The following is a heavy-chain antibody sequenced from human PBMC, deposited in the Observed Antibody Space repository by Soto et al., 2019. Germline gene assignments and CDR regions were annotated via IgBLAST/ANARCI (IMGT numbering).Heavy chain of an antibody. CDR2: INPSGGST. CDR1: GGTFSSYA. V-gene: IGHV1-46*01. Sequence: ASVKVSCKASGGTFSSYAISWVRQAPGQGLEWMGIINPSGGSTSYAQKFQGRVTMTRDTSTSTVYMELSSLRSEDTAVYYCARDYYDSSGPGASDIWGQGTMVTVSS. J-gene: IGHJ3*02. D-gene: IGHD3-22*01. CDR3: ARDYYDSSGPGASDI.